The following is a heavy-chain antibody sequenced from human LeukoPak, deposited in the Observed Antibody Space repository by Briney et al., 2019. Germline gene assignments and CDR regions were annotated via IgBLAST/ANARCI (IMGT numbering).Heavy chain of an antibody. D-gene: IGHD3-3*01. CDR2: IRYDGSNK. CDR3: AKGGYYDFWRGYSTWFDP. Sequence: PGGALRLSCAASGFTFSSYGMHLVRQAPGKGLEWVAFIRYDGSNKYYADSVKGRFTISRDNSKNTLYLQMNSLRAEDTAVYYCAKGGYYDFWRGYSTWFDPWGQGTLVTVYS. J-gene: IGHJ5*02. V-gene: IGHV3-30*02. CDR1: GFTFSSYG.